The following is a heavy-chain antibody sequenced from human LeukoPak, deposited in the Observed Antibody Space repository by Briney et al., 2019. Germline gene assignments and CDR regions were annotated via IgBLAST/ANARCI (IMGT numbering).Heavy chain of an antibody. D-gene: IGHD6-19*01. CDR3: AREVAGDYFDY. J-gene: IGHJ4*02. CDR1: GGSISSYY. V-gene: IGHV4-59*01. Sequence: SETLSLTCTVSGGSISSYYWSWIRQPPGKGLEWIGYIYYSGSTNYNPSLKSRVTISVDTSKNQFSLKLSSVTAADTAVYYRAREVAGDYFDYWGQGTLVTVSS. CDR2: IYYSGST.